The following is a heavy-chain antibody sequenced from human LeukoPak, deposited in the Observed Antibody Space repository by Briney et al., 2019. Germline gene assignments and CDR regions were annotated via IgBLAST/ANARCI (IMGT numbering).Heavy chain of an antibody. CDR3: AKDWRYNPN. CDR1: GFTFSSYA. CDR2: IRDSGSST. V-gene: IGHV3-23*01. Sequence: GGSLRLSCAGSGFTFSSYAMSWVRQAPGKGLEWVSAIRDSGSSTHYADSVKGRFTTSRDNSKNTLFLQMNSLRAEDTAVYYCAKDWRYNPNWGQGTLVTVSS. J-gene: IGHJ4*02. D-gene: IGHD1-14*01.